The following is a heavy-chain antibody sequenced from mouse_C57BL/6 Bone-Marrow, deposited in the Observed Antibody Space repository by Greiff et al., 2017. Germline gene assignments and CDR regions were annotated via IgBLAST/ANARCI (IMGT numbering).Heavy chain of an antibody. CDR1: GFTFSDYG. CDR2: ISSGSSTI. V-gene: IGHV5-17*01. D-gene: IGHD2-1*01. CDR3: ARPRFYGNSWFAY. Sequence: EVQLQQSGGGLVKPGGSLKLSCAASGFTFSDYGMHWVRQAPEKGLEWVAYISSGSSTIYYADTVKGRFTISRDNAKNTLFLQMTSLRSEDTAMYYCARPRFYGNSWFAYWGQGTLVTVSA. J-gene: IGHJ3*01.